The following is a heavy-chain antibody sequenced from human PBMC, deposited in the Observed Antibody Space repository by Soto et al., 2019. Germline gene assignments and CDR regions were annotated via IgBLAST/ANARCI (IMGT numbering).Heavy chain of an antibody. V-gene: IGHV1-18*01. Sequence: GASVKVSCKASGYTFTSYGISWVRQDHRQGLEWMGWISAYNGNTNYAQKLQGRVTMTTDTSTSTAYMELRSPRSDDTAVYYCARDPVIITMVRGVVALDAFDIRGQGTMVTV. CDR1: GYTFTSYG. J-gene: IGHJ3*02. CDR3: ARDPVIITMVRGVVALDAFDI. D-gene: IGHD3-10*01. CDR2: ISAYNGNT.